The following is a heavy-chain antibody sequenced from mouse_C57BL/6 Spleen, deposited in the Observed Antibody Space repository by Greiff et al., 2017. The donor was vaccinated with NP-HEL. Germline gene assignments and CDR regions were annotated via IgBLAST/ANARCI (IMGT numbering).Heavy chain of an antibody. CDR3: ARYYGSSYGYCDV. CDR1: GYSITSGYY. D-gene: IGHD1-1*01. J-gene: IGHJ1*03. CDR2: ISYDCSN. Sequence: EVQLVESGPGLVKPSQSLSLTCSVTGYSITSGYYWNWIRQFPGNKLEWMGYISYDCSNNYNPSLKNPISITRDPSKNQFFLKLNSVTTEDTATYYCARYYGSSYGYCDVWGTGTTVTVSS. V-gene: IGHV3-6*01.